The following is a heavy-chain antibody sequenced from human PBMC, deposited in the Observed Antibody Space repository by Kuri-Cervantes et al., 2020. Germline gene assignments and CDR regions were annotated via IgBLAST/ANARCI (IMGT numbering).Heavy chain of an antibody. CDR2: MNPNSGNT. CDR1: GYTFTSYG. Sequence: ASVKVSCKASGYTFTSYGISWVRQAPGQGLEWMGWMNPNSGNTGYAQKFQGRVTMARNTSISTAYMELSSLRSEDTAVYYCARLQRYYYYGMDVWGQGTTVTVSS. D-gene: IGHD4-11*01. CDR3: ARLQRYYYYGMDV. V-gene: IGHV1-8*02. J-gene: IGHJ6*01.